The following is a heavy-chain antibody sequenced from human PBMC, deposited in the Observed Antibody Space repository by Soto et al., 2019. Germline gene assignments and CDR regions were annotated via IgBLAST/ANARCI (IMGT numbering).Heavy chain of an antibody. CDR2: ISGSGDST. Sequence: EVQLLESGGGLVQPGGSLRLSCAASRFTFSGYAMSWVRQAPGKGLEWVSVISGSGDSTYYADSVRGRFTISRDNSKNTLYLQMNSLRAEDTAVYYCAKDRDGAAAGPTKFYGMDVWGHGTTVTVSS. CDR3: AKDRDGAAAGPTKFYGMDV. V-gene: IGHV3-23*01. CDR1: RFTFSGYA. D-gene: IGHD6-13*01. J-gene: IGHJ6*02.